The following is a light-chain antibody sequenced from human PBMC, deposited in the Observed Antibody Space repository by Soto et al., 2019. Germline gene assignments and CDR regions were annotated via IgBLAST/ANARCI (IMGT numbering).Light chain of an antibody. J-gene: IGKJ3*01. V-gene: IGKV3-15*01. CDR1: QSIRSN. CDR2: EIS. Sequence: EIVMTQSPATLSVSPGERATLSCRASQSIRSNYLAWYQQKPGQAPRLLIHEISTSAPGIPARFSGSGSGTEFSLTIGGLQSEDLAVYFCQQYSAWPLTVGPGTKVDI. CDR3: QQYSAWPLT.